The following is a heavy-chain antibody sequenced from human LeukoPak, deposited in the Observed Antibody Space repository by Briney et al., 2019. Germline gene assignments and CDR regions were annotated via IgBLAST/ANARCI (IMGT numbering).Heavy chain of an antibody. D-gene: IGHD4-17*01. CDR2: INHGGST. CDR3: ARGRRGDYRYNYYYMDV. CDR1: GGSFSGYY. V-gene: IGHV4-34*01. J-gene: IGHJ6*03. Sequence: SETLSLTCAVYGGSFSGYYWSWIRQPPGKGLEWIGEINHGGSTNYNPSLKSRVTISVDTSKNQFSLKLSSVTAADTAVYYCARGRRGDYRYNYYYMDVWGKGTTVTVSS.